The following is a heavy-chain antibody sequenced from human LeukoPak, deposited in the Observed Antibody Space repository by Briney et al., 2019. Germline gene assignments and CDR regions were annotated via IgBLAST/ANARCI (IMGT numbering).Heavy chain of an antibody. CDR3: ARSDLYYPYFDY. V-gene: IGHV3-21*01. Sequence: GGSLRLSCAASGFTFSSYSMNWVRQAPGKGLEWVSSISSSSSYIYYADSVKGRFTISRDNAKSSLYLQMNSLRAEDTAVYYCARSDLYYPYFDYWGQGTLVTVSS. D-gene: IGHD3-10*01. CDR1: GFTFSSYS. CDR2: ISSSSSYI. J-gene: IGHJ4*02.